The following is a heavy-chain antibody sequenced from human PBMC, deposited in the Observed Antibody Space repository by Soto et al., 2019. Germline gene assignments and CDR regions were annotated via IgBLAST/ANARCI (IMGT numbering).Heavy chain of an antibody. Sequence: SVKVSCKASGGTFSSYAISWVRQAPGQGLEWMGGIIPIFGTANYAQKFQGRVTITADESTSTAYMELSSLRSEDTAVYYCARDPMTTVTTPHYFDYWGQGTLVTVS. CDR1: GGTFSSYA. D-gene: IGHD4-17*01. CDR3: ARDPMTTVTTPHYFDY. V-gene: IGHV1-69*13. J-gene: IGHJ4*02. CDR2: IIPIFGTA.